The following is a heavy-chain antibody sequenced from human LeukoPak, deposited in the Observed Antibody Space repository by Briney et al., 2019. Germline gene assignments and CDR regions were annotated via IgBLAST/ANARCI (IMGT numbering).Heavy chain of an antibody. CDR2: IIPIFGTA. Sequence: SVKVSCKASGGTFGSYAISWVRQAPGQGLEWMGGIIPIFGTANYAQKFQGRVTITTDESTSTAYMELSSLRSEDTAVYYCARVGCSSTSCYGGSDYWGQGTLVTVSS. CDR1: GGTFGSYA. CDR3: ARVGCSSTSCYGGSDY. D-gene: IGHD2-2*01. V-gene: IGHV1-69*05. J-gene: IGHJ4*02.